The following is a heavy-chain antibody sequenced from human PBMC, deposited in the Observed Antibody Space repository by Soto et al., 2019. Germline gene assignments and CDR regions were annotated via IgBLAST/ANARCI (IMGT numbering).Heavy chain of an antibody. D-gene: IGHD6-19*01. CDR1: GFIGSSHY. V-gene: IGHV3-53*01. CDR3: TKVLARSQQWLPPEVGAFDI. CDR2: IYNDGTT. Sequence: GGSLRLSCAPSGFIGSSHYMTWVRQAPGKGLDWVSIIYNDGTTNYADSVKGRFTISRDISRNTLYLQMNSLRAEDTAVYYCTKVLARSQQWLPPEVGAFDIWGQGTMVTVSS. J-gene: IGHJ3*02.